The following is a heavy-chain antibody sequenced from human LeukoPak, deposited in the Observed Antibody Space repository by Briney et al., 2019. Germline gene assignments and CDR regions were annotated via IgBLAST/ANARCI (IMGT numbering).Heavy chain of an antibody. Sequence: PSETLSLTCTVSGGSISSSSYYWGWIRQPPGKGLEWTGSIYYSGSTYYNPSLKSRVTISVDTSKNQFSLKLSSVTAADTAVYYCARTVGYCSGGNCYRWFDSWGQGTLVTVPS. D-gene: IGHD2-15*01. V-gene: IGHV4-39*01. CDR2: IYYSGST. J-gene: IGHJ5*01. CDR3: ARTVGYCSGGNCYRWFDS. CDR1: GGSISSSSYY.